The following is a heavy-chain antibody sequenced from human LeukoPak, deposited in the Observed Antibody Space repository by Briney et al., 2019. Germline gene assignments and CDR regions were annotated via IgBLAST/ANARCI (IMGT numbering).Heavy chain of an antibody. Sequence: ASVKVSCKASGGTFSSYTISWVRQAPGQGLEWMGRIIPILGIANYAQKFQGRVTMTRDTSTSTVYMELSSLRSEDTAVYYCARDPGKGYYYDSSGYYYFDYWGQGTLVTVSS. J-gene: IGHJ4*02. CDR2: IIPILGIA. CDR3: ARDPGKGYYYDSSGYYYFDY. V-gene: IGHV1-69*04. D-gene: IGHD3-22*01. CDR1: GGTFSSYT.